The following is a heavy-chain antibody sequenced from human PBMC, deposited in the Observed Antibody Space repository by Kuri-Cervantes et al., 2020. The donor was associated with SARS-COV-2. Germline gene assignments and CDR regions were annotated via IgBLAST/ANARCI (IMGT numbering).Heavy chain of an antibody. CDR1: GFTFSSYS. CDR3: ARGYYYGVGAFDI. V-gene: IGHV4-34*01. D-gene: IGHD3-10*01. Sequence: GSLRLSCAASGFTFSSYSMNWIRQPPGKGLEWIGSIYHSGSTNYNPSLKSRVTISVDTSKNQFSPKLNSVTAADTAVYYCARGYYYGVGAFDIWGQGTMVTVSS. CDR2: IYHSGST. J-gene: IGHJ3*02.